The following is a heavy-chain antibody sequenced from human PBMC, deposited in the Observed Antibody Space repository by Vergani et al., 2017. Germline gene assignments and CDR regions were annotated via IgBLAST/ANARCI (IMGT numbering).Heavy chain of an antibody. Sequence: EVQLVESGGGLIQPGGSLRLSCAASGFTVSSNYMSWVRQAPGKGLEWVSVIYSGGSTYYADSVKGRFTISRDNSTNTLYLQMKSLRAEDTAVYYCAREKYYYDSSGYYRNNYYYYGMDGWGQGTTVTVSS. J-gene: IGHJ6*02. CDR3: AREKYYYDSSGYYRNNYYYYGMDG. V-gene: IGHV3-53*01. CDR1: GFTVSSNY. CDR2: IYSGGST. D-gene: IGHD3-22*01.